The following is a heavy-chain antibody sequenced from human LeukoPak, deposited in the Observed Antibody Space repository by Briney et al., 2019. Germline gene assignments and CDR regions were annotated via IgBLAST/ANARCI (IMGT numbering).Heavy chain of an antibody. D-gene: IGHD2-21*02. CDR1: GGSFSGYS. Sequence: SETLSLTCAVHGGSFSGYSWSWIRQPPGKGLEWIGHINHSGSTNYNPSLKSRVTISVDTSKKQFSLNLYSVTAADTAVYYCASNEVVTTAWDFDYWGQGTLVTVSS. CDR3: ASNEVVTTAWDFDY. V-gene: IGHV4-34*01. J-gene: IGHJ4*02. CDR2: INHSGST.